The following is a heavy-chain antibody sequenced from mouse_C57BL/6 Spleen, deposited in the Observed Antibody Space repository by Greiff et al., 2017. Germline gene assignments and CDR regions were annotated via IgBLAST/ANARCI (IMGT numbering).Heavy chain of an antibody. CDR1: GFTFSSYA. D-gene: IGHD1-1*01. V-gene: IGHV5-4*01. CDR2: ISDGGSYT. CDR3: AREGYGSSPYYFDY. J-gene: IGHJ2*01. Sequence: EVQVVESGGGLVKPGGSLKLSCAASGFTFSSYAMSWVRQTPEKRLEWVATISDGGSYTYYPDNVKGRFTISRDNAKNNLYLQMSHLKSEDTAMXYCAREGYGSSPYYFDYWGKGTTLTVSA.